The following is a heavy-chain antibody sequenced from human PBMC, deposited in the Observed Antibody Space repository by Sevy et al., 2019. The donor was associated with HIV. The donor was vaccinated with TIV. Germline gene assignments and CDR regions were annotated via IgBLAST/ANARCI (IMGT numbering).Heavy chain of an antibody. V-gene: IGHV1-2*02. D-gene: IGHD6-13*01. CDR1: GYTFTGYY. CDR2: INPNRGGT. CDR3: ARWEAAVGRNWFDP. Sequence: ASVKVSCKASGYTFTGYYMHWVRQAPGQGLEWMGWINPNRGGTNYAQKFQGRVTMTRDTSISTTYMELIRQRSDDRAVYYCARWEAAVGRNWFDPWGQGTLVTVSS. J-gene: IGHJ5*02.